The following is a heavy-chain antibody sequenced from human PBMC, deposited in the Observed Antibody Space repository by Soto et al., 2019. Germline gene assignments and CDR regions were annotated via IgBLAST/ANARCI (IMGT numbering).Heavy chain of an antibody. CDR3: AAVDCSGGTCYPDAYYQYAMDV. CDR2: VIPIFETT. Sequence: QVHLVQSGAEVKKPGSSVKVSCKAAGGTFSNFAISWVRQAPGQGLECMGGVIPIFETTHYAQKFQSRVTITADESTSTAYMELVSLRSADTDVYYCAAVDCSGGTCYPDAYYQYAMDVWGQGTTVTVS. CDR1: GGTFSNFA. V-gene: IGHV1-69*12. D-gene: IGHD2-15*01. J-gene: IGHJ6*02.